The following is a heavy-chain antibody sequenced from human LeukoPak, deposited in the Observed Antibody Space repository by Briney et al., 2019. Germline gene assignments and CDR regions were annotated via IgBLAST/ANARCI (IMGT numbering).Heavy chain of an antibody. Sequence: GASVKVSCKASGYTFTGFYMHWVRQAPGQGLEWMGWINPNSGGTNYAQKFQGRVTMTRDTSISTAYMELSRLRSDDTAVYYCARESYYDSSTRYWGQGTLVTVSS. V-gene: IGHV1-2*02. CDR1: GYTFTGFY. J-gene: IGHJ4*02. CDR2: INPNSGGT. D-gene: IGHD3-22*01. CDR3: ARESYYDSSTRY.